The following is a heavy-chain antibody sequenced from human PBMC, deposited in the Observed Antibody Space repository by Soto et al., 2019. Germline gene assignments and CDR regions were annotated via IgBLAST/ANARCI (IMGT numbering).Heavy chain of an antibody. CDR2: INHSGST. D-gene: IGHD6-19*01. CDR3: ARGISSGWSFGDWFDP. J-gene: IGHJ5*02. V-gene: IGHV4-34*01. CDR1: GGSFSGYY. Sequence: SETQSLTSTVYGGSFSGYYWSWIRQPPGKGLEWIGEINHSGSTNYNPSLKSRVTISVDTSKNQFSLKLSSVTAADTAVYYCARGISSGWSFGDWFDPWGQGTLVTVSS.